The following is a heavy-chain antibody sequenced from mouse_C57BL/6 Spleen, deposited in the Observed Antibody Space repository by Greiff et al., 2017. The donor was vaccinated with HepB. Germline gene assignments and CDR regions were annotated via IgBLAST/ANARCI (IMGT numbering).Heavy chain of an antibody. D-gene: IGHD2-1*01. CDR2: IHPNSGST. V-gene: IGHV1-64*01. CDR1: GYTFTSYW. J-gene: IGHJ1*03. CDR3: ARTPRNYVYFDV. Sequence: VKLQQPGAELVKPGASVKLSCKASGYTFTSYWMHWVKQRPGQGLEWIGMIHPNSGSTNYNEKFKSKATLTVDKSSSTAYMQLSSLTSEDSAVYYCARTPRNYVYFDVWGTGTTVTVSS.